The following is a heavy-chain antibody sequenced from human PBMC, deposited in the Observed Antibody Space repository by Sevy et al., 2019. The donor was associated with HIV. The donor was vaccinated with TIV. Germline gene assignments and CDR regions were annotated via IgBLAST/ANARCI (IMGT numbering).Heavy chain of an antibody. Sequence: GGSLRLSCAASGLTFSSFFMSWVRQAPGKGLEWVANKKQDGSEKYYVDSVKGRFTISRDNAGNSVYLQMNSLRAEDTGVYYCARDLTAPYYYYGMDVWGQGTMVTVSS. D-gene: IGHD1-20*01. CDR1: GLTFSSFF. CDR2: KKQDGSEK. J-gene: IGHJ6*02. CDR3: ARDLTAPYYYYGMDV. V-gene: IGHV3-7*01.